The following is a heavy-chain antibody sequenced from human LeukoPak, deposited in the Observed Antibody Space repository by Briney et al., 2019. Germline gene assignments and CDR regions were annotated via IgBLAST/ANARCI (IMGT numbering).Heavy chain of an antibody. Sequence: GGSLRLSCAASGFTFSSYTMNWVRQAPGKGLEWVSSISSSSSHIYYADSVKGRFTISRDNAKNSMYLQMNSLRAEDTAVYYCTRDPGRCTSTSCYPDYWGQGTLVTVS. CDR1: GFTFSSYT. J-gene: IGHJ4*02. CDR3: TRDPGRCTSTSCYPDY. D-gene: IGHD2-2*01. CDR2: ISSSSSHI. V-gene: IGHV3-21*01.